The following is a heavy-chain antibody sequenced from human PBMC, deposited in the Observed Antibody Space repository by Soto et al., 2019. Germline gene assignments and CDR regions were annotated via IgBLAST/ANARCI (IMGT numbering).Heavy chain of an antibody. CDR3: ARDQATWNVTYPFFVH. CDR1: GYTFISYG. CDR2: ISGYNGNT. D-gene: IGHD1-1*01. Sequence: QIQLVQSGAEVKKPGASVKVSCKASGYTFISYGISWVRQAPGQGLEWMGWISGYNGNTNYAEKFQGRVTITRDTSTRTAYLDLGSLSSDDTAVYDYARDQATWNVTYPFFVHWGQGTLLAVSS. V-gene: IGHV1-18*01. J-gene: IGHJ4*02.